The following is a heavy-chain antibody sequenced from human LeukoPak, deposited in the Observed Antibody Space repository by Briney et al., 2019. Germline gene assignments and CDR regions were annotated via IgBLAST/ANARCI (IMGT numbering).Heavy chain of an antibody. CDR1: GYTFTSYG. CDR3: ARVNNWNFLNWFDP. J-gene: IGHJ5*02. D-gene: IGHD1-1*01. Sequence: ASVKVSCKASGYTFTSYGISWVRQAPGQGLEWMGWISAYNGNTNYAQKLQGRVTMTTDTSTSTAYMELSRLRSDDTVVYYCARVNNWNFLNWFDPWGQGTLVTVSS. V-gene: IGHV1-18*01. CDR2: ISAYNGNT.